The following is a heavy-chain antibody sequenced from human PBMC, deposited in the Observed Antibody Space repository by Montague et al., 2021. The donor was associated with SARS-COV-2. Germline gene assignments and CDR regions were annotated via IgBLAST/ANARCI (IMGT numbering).Heavy chain of an antibody. CDR1: GGSISSSNYY. V-gene: IGHV4-39*01. Sequence: SETLSLTCTVSGGSISSSNYYWIWIRQPPGKGLEWIVNNFYSGNTYYNTSLKSRVTIYVYTSKNQFSLRLSSVTAADTAVYYCARLPYFYDSTYAFDIWGQGKMVTVSS. CDR3: ARLPYFYDSTYAFDI. CDR2: NFYSGNT. J-gene: IGHJ3*02. D-gene: IGHD3-22*01.